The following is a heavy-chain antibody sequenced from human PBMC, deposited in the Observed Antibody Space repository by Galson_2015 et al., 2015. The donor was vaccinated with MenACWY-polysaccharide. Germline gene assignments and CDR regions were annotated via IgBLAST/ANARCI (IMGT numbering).Heavy chain of an antibody. J-gene: IGHJ5*02. CDR3: ARAIPVPSYCYSASCYKTWFAP. Sequence: SVKVSCKASGYTFTSYGITWVRQAPGQGLEWMGWISAYKGDTNYARKFQGRVTMTTDASTSTAYMELRSLRSDDTAVYYCARAIPVPSYCYSASCYKTWFAPWGQGALVTVSS. V-gene: IGHV1-18*01. CDR1: GYTFTSYG. D-gene: IGHD2-2*02. CDR2: ISAYKGDT.